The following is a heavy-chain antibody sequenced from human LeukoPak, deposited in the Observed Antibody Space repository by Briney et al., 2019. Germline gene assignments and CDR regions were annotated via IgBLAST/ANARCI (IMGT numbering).Heavy chain of an antibody. D-gene: IGHD2-21*02. J-gene: IGHJ4*02. Sequence: GGSLRLSCAASGFTVSSNYMSWVRQAPGKGLEWVSVIYSGGSTYYADSVKGRFTISRDNSKNTLYLQMNSLRAEDTAVYYCARDSSVVTAIHLFDYWGQGTLVTVSS. V-gene: IGHV3-53*01. CDR1: GFTVSSNY. CDR3: ARDSSVVTAIHLFDY. CDR2: IYSGGST.